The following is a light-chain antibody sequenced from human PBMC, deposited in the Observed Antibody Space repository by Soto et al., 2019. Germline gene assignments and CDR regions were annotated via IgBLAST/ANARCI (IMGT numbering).Light chain of an antibody. V-gene: IGKV1-39*01. CDR1: QSIVTY. CDR2: AAS. CDR3: QQCYSPPSWT. Sequence: IQKTQSPSSPSAAVGDTVTITSRASQSIVTYLNWYLQKPGKAPKLLIYAASTLQSGVPSRFSGSGSGTDFTLTIRSLQPEDFATYFCQQCYSPPSWTFGQGTTGDI. J-gene: IGKJ1*01.